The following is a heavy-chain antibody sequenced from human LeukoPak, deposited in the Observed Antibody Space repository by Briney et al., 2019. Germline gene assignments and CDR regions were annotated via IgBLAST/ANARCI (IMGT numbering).Heavy chain of an antibody. V-gene: IGHV4-38-2*01. J-gene: IGHJ5*02. D-gene: IGHD3-3*01. CDR1: GYSISSGYY. CDR3: ARHGVLRFLEWFHWFDP. Sequence: SETLSLTCAVSGYSISSGYYWGWIRQPPRKGLEWIASIYHSGSTYYNPSLKSRVTISVDTSKNQFSLKLSSVTAADTAVYYCARHGVLRFLEWFHWFDPWGRGTLVTVSS. CDR2: IYHSGST.